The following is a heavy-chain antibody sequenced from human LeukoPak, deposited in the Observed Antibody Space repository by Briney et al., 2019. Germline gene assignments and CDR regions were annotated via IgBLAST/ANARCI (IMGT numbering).Heavy chain of an antibody. J-gene: IGHJ4*02. CDR1: GFTVSNKY. Sequence: PGGSLRLSCAASGFTVSNKYMTWVRQAPGKGLEWVSLIYSGGSTYYADSVKGRFTISRDNSKNTLYLQMNSLRAEDTAVYYCARGPRGYHNTGGQGTLVTVSS. CDR3: ARGPRGYHNT. D-gene: IGHD5-12*01. V-gene: IGHV3-66*01. CDR2: IYSGGST.